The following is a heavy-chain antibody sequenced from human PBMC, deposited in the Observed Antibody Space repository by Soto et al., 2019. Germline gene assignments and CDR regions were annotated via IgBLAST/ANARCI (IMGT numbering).Heavy chain of an antibody. V-gene: IGHV1-8*01. CDR3: ARSGYCSGGSCYEDDYYYMDV. J-gene: IGHJ6*03. CDR2: MNPSSGNT. D-gene: IGHD2-15*01. CDR1: GYTSTRYD. Sequence: ASVKVSCKASGYTSTRYDINWVRQATGQGLERMGWMNPSSGNTGYAQKCQSRVTMTRNTSISTAYMELSSLRSEDTAVYYCARSGYCSGGSCYEDDYYYMDVWGKGTTVTVSS.